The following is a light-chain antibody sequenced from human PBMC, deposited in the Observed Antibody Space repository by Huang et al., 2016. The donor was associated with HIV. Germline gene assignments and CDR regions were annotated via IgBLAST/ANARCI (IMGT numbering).Light chain of an antibody. CDR1: ENIRKY. J-gene: IGKJ1*01. CDR2: AAS. V-gene: IGKV1-39*01. Sequence: DIQMTQSPSSLSAFVGDKVTITCRASENIRKYWNWYQQKPGKAPNLLLYAASSLQSGVPSRFSGIGTGTDFNLTINSLQPEDYATYFCQQSYNAPRTFGQGTKVEIK. CDR3: QQSYNAPRT.